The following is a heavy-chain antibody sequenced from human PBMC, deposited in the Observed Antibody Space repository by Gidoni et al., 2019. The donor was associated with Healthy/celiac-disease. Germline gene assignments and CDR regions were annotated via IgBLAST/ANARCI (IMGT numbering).Heavy chain of an antibody. J-gene: IGHJ6*02. Sequence: QVQLQQSGPGLVKPSQTLSLTCAISGDSVSSNSAAWHWIRQSPSRGLEWLGRTYYRSKWYNDYAVSVKSRITINPDTSKNQFSLQLNSVTPEDTAVYYCAREGSITGTNYYYYGMDVWGQGTTVTVSS. CDR1: GDSVSSNSAA. V-gene: IGHV6-1*01. D-gene: IGHD1-7*01. CDR3: AREGSITGTNYYYYGMDV. CDR2: TYYRSKWYN.